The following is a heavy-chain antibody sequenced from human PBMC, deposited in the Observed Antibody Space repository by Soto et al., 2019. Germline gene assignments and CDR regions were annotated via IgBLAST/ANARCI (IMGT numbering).Heavy chain of an antibody. J-gene: IGHJ4*02. D-gene: IGHD6-13*01. Sequence: GAAVKVSCKASGGTFSSYAISWVRKAPGQGLEWMGGIIPIFGTANYAQKFQGRVTITAAESTSTAYMELSSLRSEDTAVYYCAGLLRALKPPKTGYSSSFLYYFDYWGQGTLVTVSS. CDR2: IIPIFGTA. CDR3: AGLLRALKPPKTGYSSSFLYYFDY. CDR1: GGTFSSYA. V-gene: IGHV1-69*13.